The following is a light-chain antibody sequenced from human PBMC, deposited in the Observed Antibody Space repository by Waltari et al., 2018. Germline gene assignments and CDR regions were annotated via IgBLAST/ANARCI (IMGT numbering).Light chain of an antibody. CDR1: RSHIGTAA. CDR2: STN. Sequence: QSVLTPPPSASGTPGQRLTLTCSGSRSHIGTAAVTWYQVLPGTAPKLLIYSTNQRPSGVPERFSGSKSGTSTSLAISGLQSEDEADYYCATWDYSLDGQVFGGGTKLTVL. V-gene: IGLV1-44*01. CDR3: ATWDYSLDGQV. J-gene: IGLJ3*02.